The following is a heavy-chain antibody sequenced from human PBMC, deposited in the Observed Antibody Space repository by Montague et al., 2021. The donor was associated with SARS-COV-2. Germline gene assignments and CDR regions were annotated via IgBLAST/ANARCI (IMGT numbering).Heavy chain of an antibody. J-gene: IGHJ4*02. CDR3: ARTYAPSAVAVDY. CDR2: IDWDDDK. Sequence: PALVKPTQTLTLTCTFSGFSLSTSGEAVSWIRQPPGKALEWLARIDWDDDKYYSTSLKTRLTISKDTSKNQVVLTMTNMDPVDTATYYCARTYAPSAVAVDYWGQGTLVTVSS. V-gene: IGHV2-70*11. D-gene: IGHD6-19*01. CDR1: GFSLSTSGEA.